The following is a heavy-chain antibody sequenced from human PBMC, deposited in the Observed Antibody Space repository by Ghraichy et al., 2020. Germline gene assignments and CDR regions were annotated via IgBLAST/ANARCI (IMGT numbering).Heavy chain of an antibody. V-gene: IGHV3-53*01. CDR3: ARDSRSSWWGPIGDYYYYGMDV. CDR2: IYSGGST. D-gene: IGHD6-13*01. Sequence: GGSLRLSCAASGFTVSSNYMSWVRQAPGKGLEWVSVIYSGGSTYYADSVKGRFTISRDNSKNTLYLLMNSLRAEDTAVYYCARDSRSSWWGPIGDYYYYGMDVRGQGTTVTVSS. CDR1: GFTVSSNY. J-gene: IGHJ6*02.